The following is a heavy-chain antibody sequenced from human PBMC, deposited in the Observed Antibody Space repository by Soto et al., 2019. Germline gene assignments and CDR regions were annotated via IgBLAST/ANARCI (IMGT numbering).Heavy chain of an antibody. Sequence: QLLESGPGLVQPSETLSLTCTVSGGSISSSSYYWGWIRQPPGKGLEWIGSIYYSGSTYYNPSLKSRVTISVDTSKNQFSLKLSSVTAADTAVYYCATHGYQLLFDYWGQGTLVTVSS. J-gene: IGHJ4*02. CDR2: IYYSGST. CDR1: GGSISSSSYY. V-gene: IGHV4-39*01. D-gene: IGHD2-2*01. CDR3: ATHGYQLLFDY.